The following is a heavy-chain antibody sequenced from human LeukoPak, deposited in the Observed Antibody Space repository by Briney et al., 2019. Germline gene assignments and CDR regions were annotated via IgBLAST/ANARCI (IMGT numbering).Heavy chain of an antibody. D-gene: IGHD2-15*01. CDR1: GFTFSNAW. CDR2: IKSKTDGGTT. Sequence: GGSLRLSCAASGFTFSNAWMSWVRQAPGKGLEWVGRIKSKTDGGTTDYAAPVKGRFTISRDDSKNTLYQQMNSLKTEGTAVYYCTTEGTDRYCSGGSCYLAIYWGQGTLVTVSS. V-gene: IGHV3-15*01. CDR3: TTEGTDRYCSGGSCYLAIY. J-gene: IGHJ4*02.